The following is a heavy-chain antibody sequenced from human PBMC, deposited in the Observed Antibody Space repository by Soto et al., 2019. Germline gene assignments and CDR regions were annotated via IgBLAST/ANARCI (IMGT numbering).Heavy chain of an antibody. V-gene: IGHV3-7*01. CDR3: SRPYTSSRYFDP. CDR1: GFTFSKSW. CDR2: INQDGSET. J-gene: IGHJ5*02. Sequence: PGGSLRLSCVASGFTFSKSWMNWVRQAPGKGLQWVANINQDGSETSYVDSLKGRFTISRDNARNSLFLQMDSLGVDDTAVYFCSRPYTSSRYFDPWGEGTLVTVSS. D-gene: IGHD6-13*01.